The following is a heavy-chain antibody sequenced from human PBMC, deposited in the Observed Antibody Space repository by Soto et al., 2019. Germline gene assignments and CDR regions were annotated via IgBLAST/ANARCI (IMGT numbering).Heavy chain of an antibody. V-gene: IGHV3-23*01. CDR3: AKGGDSGSGFFDP. D-gene: IGHD3-10*01. Sequence: EVPLLESGGGLVQPGGSLRLSCAASGFSFSSDAMSWARQAPGKGLEWVSAISGSGGSTYYADSVKGRFTISRDNSKNTLYLQMNSLRAEDTSVYYCAKGGDSGSGFFDPWGQGTLVTVSP. CDR1: GFSFSSDA. CDR2: ISGSGGST. J-gene: IGHJ5*02.